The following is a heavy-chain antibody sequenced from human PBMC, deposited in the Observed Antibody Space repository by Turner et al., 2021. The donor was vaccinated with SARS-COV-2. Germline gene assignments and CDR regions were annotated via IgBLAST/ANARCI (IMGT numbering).Heavy chain of an antibody. J-gene: IGHJ4*02. Sequence: QVHLVESGGGLVKPGGSLRLSCAASGFTFRDYFMTWMRQAPGKGLEWVAHISEDGNDIFYPDSVRGHFTFSRDNAKNSLYLQMDSLGAEDTAVYYCARVGRFPLHWGVDYWGQGTLVTVSS. V-gene: IGHV3-11*01. CDR3: ARVGRFPLHWGVDY. D-gene: IGHD7-27*01. CDR2: ISEDGNDI. CDR1: GFTFRDYF.